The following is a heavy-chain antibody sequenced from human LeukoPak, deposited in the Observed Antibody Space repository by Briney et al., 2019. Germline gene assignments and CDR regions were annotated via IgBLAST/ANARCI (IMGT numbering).Heavy chain of an antibody. CDR1: GFTFDDYA. CDR2: ISWNSGSI. V-gene: IGHV3-9*03. J-gene: IGHJ4*02. D-gene: IGHD5-18*01. CDR3: AKGIGYSYGRSAFDY. Sequence: PGGSLRLSCAASGFTFDDYAMHWVRQAPGKGLEWVSGISWNSGSIVYADSVKGRFTISRDNAKNSLYLQMNSLRAEDMALYYCAKGIGYSYGRSAFDYWGQGTLVTVSS.